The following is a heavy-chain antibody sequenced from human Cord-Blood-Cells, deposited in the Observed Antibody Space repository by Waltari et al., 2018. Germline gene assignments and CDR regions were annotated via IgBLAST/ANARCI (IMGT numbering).Heavy chain of an antibody. V-gene: IGHV4-34*01. CDR2: INHSGST. CDR3: ARAAMVTWYFDL. CDR1: GGSFSGSY. D-gene: IGHD5-18*01. Sequence: QVQLQQWGAGLLKPSETLSLTCAVYGGSFSGSYWSWIRQPPGKGLEWIGEINHSGSTNYNPSLKSRVTISVDTSKNQFSLKLSSVTAADTAVYYCARAAMVTWYFDLWGRGTLVTVSS. J-gene: IGHJ2*01.